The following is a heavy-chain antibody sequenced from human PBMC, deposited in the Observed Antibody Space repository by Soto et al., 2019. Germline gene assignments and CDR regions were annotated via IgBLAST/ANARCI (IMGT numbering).Heavy chain of an antibody. CDR1: GYTFTSYH. Sequence: EASVKVSCKTSGYTFTSYHPHWVRQAPGEGLEWMGSINPSGGSTPFAQKFESRVTMTSDTSTSTVYMELGSLRSEDTAVYYCARVLTDSNGWCNFDYWGQGALVTVSS. CDR2: INPSGGST. V-gene: IGHV1-46*01. J-gene: IGHJ4*02. CDR3: ARVLTDSNGWCNFDY. D-gene: IGHD6-19*01.